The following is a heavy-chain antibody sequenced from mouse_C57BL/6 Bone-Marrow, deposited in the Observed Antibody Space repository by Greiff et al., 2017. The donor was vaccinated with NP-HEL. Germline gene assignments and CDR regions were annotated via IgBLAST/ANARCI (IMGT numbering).Heavy chain of an antibody. Sequence: QVQLKQPGAELVKPGASVKLSCKASGYTFTSYWMQWVKQRPGQGLEWIGEIDPSDSYTNYNQKFKGKATLTVDTSSSTAYMQLSSLTSEDSAVYYCARRYGSRFAYWGQGTLVTVSA. CDR3: ARRYGSRFAY. D-gene: IGHD1-1*01. V-gene: IGHV1-50*01. J-gene: IGHJ3*01. CDR1: GYTFTSYW. CDR2: IDPSDSYT.